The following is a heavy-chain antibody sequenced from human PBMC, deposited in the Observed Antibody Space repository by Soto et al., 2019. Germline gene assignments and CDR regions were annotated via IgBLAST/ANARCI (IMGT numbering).Heavy chain of an antibody. V-gene: IGHV3-23*01. Sequence: EVQLLESGGGLVQPGGSLRLSCAGSGFNFITYAMSWVRQAPGKGLEWVSAISGGGDNTYYADFVKGRFTISRDNSKNTLYVQMNSLRVEDTAIYYCARERYGGVDFWGQGTLVTVSS. CDR1: GFNFITYA. CDR2: ISGGGDNT. CDR3: ARERYGGVDF. D-gene: IGHD4-17*01. J-gene: IGHJ4*02.